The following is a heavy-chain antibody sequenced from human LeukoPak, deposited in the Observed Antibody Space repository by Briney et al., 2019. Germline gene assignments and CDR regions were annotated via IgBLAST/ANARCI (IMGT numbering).Heavy chain of an antibody. CDR1: GFTFEDYD. J-gene: IGHJ4*02. D-gene: IGHD3-3*01. V-gene: IGHV3-20*04. CDR3: ARDRNDYDFWSGYSMSYFDY. Sequence: GGSLRLSCAASGFTFEDYDMTWVRQAPGKGLEWVSGIKWNGGSTGYADSVRGRFTISRDNAKNSLYLQMNSLRAEDTALYYCARDRNDYDFWSGYSMSYFDYWGQGTLVTVSS. CDR2: IKWNGGST.